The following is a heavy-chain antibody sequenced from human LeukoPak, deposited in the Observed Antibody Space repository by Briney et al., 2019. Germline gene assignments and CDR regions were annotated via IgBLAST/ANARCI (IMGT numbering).Heavy chain of an antibody. Sequence: GGSLRLCCAASGFTFSSYAMHWDRQAPGKGLEWVAVISYDGSNKHYADSVKGRFTISRDNSKNTLYLQMNSLRAEDTAVYYCARVDCSSTSCYTRGAFDYWGQGTLVTVSS. J-gene: IGHJ4*02. D-gene: IGHD2-2*02. CDR3: ARVDCSSTSCYTRGAFDY. V-gene: IGHV3-30-3*01. CDR2: ISYDGSNK. CDR1: GFTFSSYA.